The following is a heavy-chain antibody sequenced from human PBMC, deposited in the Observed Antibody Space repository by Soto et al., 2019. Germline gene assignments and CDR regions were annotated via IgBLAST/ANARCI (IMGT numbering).Heavy chain of an antibody. J-gene: IGHJ6*03. CDR1: GFTFSNAW. Sequence: GGSLRLSCAASGFTFSNAWMSWVRQAPGKGLEWVGRIKSKTDGGTTDYAAPVKGRFTISRDDSKNTLYLQMNSLKTEDTAVYYCTYLNYDFWSGRPPYYYYYMDVWGKGTTVTVSS. CDR3: TYLNYDFWSGRPPYYYYYMDV. CDR2: IKSKTDGGTT. V-gene: IGHV3-15*01. D-gene: IGHD3-3*01.